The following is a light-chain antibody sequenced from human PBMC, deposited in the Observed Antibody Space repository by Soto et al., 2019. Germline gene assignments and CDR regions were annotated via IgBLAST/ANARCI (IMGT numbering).Light chain of an antibody. CDR3: YSAAYNNLV. Sequence: SYELTQPSSVSVSPGQTARITCSGDVLAKKYARWFQQKPGQAPGLVIYKDSERPSGIPERFSGSSSGTTVTLTISGAQVEDEADYYCYSAAYNNLVFGGGTQLTVL. J-gene: IGLJ2*01. CDR2: KDS. V-gene: IGLV3-27*01. CDR1: VLAKKY.